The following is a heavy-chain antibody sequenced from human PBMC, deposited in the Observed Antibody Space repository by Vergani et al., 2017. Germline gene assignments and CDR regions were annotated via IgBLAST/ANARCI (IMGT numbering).Heavy chain of an antibody. Sequence: QMQLVQSGPEVRQPGTSVKVSCKSSGLFFSGSIMQWVRQAPGQRLEWIGWIIIGGNVNVYAEKFRERVTFSRDMSTSTVHMEMRSLTTDDTAVYYCAAGSDLATACRLWGQGTLVSVSS. V-gene: IGHV1-58*02. CDR3: AAGSDLATACRL. CDR2: IIIGGNVN. J-gene: IGHJ4*02. CDR1: GLFFSGSI. D-gene: IGHD2-21*02.